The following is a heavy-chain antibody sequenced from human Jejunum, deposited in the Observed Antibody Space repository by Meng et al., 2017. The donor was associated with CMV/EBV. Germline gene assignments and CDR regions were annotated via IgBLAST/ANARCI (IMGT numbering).Heavy chain of an antibody. CDR2: IRYDGSDK. V-gene: IGHV3-30*02. J-gene: IGHJ4*02. Sequence: FSCSHYGHQWVRQAPGKGLEWVAHIRYDGSDKCYADSVRGRFNISRDASKNTVYLQMNNLRVEDTAVYFCAKNELSWGTNDNYFDLWGQGTLVTVSS. CDR3: AKNELSWGTNDNYFDL. CDR1: FSCSHYG. D-gene: IGHD1-14*01.